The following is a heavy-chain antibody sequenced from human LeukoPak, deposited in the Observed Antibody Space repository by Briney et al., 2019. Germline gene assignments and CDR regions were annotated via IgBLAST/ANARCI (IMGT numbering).Heavy chain of an antibody. J-gene: IGHJ5*02. Sequence: ASVKVSCKASGYTFTSYDINWVRQATGQGLEWMGWMNPNSGNTGYAQKFQGRVTITRNTSISTAYMELSSLRSEDTAVYYCARTRGPYGDWFDPWGQGTLVTVSS. CDR1: GYTFTSYD. CDR2: MNPNSGNT. V-gene: IGHV1-8*01. D-gene: IGHD3-10*01. CDR3: ARTRGPYGDWFDP.